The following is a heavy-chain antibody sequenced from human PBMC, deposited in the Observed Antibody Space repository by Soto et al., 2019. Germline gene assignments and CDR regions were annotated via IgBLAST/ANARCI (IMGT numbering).Heavy chain of an antibody. CDR1: GGSFSGYY. V-gene: IGHV3-66*01. D-gene: IGHD1-1*01. Sequence: ETLSLTCAVYGGSFSGYYWSWIRQPPGKGLEWVSVIYSGGTTYYADSVKGRFTISRDNSKNTLYLQMNSLRVEDTALYYCASGFCRGGTCNRHLESWGQGTLVTVSS. J-gene: IGHJ5*02. CDR3: ASGFCRGGTCNRHLES. CDR2: IYSGGTT.